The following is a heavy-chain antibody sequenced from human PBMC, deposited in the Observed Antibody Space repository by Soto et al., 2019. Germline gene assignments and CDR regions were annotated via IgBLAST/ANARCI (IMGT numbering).Heavy chain of an antibody. CDR2: IYYSGST. J-gene: IGHJ4*02. D-gene: IGHD3-10*01. CDR1: SDSISSGGYS. Sequence: SSETLSLTCTISSDSISSGGYSWSSLREHLGKGLEWMGYIYYSGSTSYNPSLKSRVTISVDTSKNQFSLKLSSVTAADTAVYYCARDSHFYGSGSYLGIDYWGQGTLVTVS. CDR3: ARDSHFYGSGSYLGIDY. V-gene: IGHV4-31*02.